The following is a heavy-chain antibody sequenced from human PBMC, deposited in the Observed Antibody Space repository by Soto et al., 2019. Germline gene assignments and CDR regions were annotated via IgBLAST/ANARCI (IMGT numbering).Heavy chain of an antibody. D-gene: IGHD2-15*01. CDR2: INPSGGST. CDR3: AREPIVVVVAAGYFDY. V-gene: IGHV1-46*01. J-gene: IGHJ4*02. CDR1: GYTFTSYY. Sequence: ASVKVSCKASGYTFTSYYMHWVRQAPGQGLEWMGIINPSGGSTSYAQKFQGRVTMTRDTSTSTVYMELSSLRSEDTAVYYRAREPIVVVVAAGYFDYWGQGTLVTVSS.